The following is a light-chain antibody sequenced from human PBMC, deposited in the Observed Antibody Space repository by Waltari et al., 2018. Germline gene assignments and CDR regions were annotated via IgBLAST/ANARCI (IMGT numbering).Light chain of an antibody. V-gene: IGLV2-14*04. CDR1: SSDVGGYNY. J-gene: IGLJ1*01. CDR3: SSYTSSSTSV. CDR2: DVS. Sequence: PGPSITISCTGTSSDVGGYNYVSWYQQHPGKAPKLMIYDVSKRPSGVSNRFSGSKSGNTASLTISGLQAEDEADYYCSSYTSSSTSVFGRGTKVAVL.